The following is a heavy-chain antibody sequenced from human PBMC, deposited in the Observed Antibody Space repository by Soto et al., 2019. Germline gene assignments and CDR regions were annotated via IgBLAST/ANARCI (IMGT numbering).Heavy chain of an antibody. CDR1: GGSISSSSYY. D-gene: IGHD3-22*01. CDR3: AIPYDSSVDAFDI. CDR2: IYYSGST. J-gene: IGHJ3*02. Sequence: QLQLQESGPGLVKPSETLSLTCTVSGGSISSSSYYWGWIRQTPAKGLEWIGSIYYSGSTYYNPSLKSRVTISVDTAKNQFYLQLSYVTAEDTAVYYCAIPYDSSVDAFDIWGQGTMVTVSS. V-gene: IGHV4-39*01.